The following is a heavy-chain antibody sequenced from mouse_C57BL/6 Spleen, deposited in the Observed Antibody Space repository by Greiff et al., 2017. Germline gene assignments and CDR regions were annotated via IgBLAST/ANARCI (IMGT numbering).Heavy chain of an antibody. CDR1: GFSFNTYA. CDR3: VRHDYFDY. Sequence: EVKLVESGGGLVQPKGALTFSCAASGFSFNTYAMNWVRQAPGKGLEWVARIRSKSNNYATYYADSVKDRFTISRDDSESMLYLQMNNLKTEDTAMYYCVRHDYFDYWGQGTTLTVSS. J-gene: IGHJ2*01. V-gene: IGHV10-1*01. CDR2: IRSKSNNYAT.